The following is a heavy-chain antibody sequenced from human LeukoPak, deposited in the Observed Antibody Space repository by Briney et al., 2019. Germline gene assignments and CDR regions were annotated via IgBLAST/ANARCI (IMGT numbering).Heavy chain of an antibody. CDR3: ARGVSYYYGSVLNWFDP. Sequence: ASVKVFCKASGYTFTSYDINWVRQATGQGLEWMGWMNPNSGNTGYAQKFQGGVTMTRNTSISTAYMELSSLRSEDTAVYYCARGVSYYYGSVLNWFDPWGQGTLVTVSS. CDR1: GYTFTSYD. V-gene: IGHV1-8*01. J-gene: IGHJ5*02. CDR2: MNPNSGNT. D-gene: IGHD3-10*01.